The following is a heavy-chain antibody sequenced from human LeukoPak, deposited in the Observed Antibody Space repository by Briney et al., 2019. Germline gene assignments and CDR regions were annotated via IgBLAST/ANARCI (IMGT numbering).Heavy chain of an antibody. J-gene: IGHJ4*02. V-gene: IGHV3-11*01. CDR2: ISSSGSTI. Sequence: GGSLRLSCAASGFTFSDYYMSWIRQAPGKGLEWVSYISSSGSTIYCADSVKGRFTISRDNAKNSLYLQMNSLRAEDTAVYYCASRMATEAFDYWGQGTLVTVSS. D-gene: IGHD5-24*01. CDR3: ASRMATEAFDY. CDR1: GFTFSDYY.